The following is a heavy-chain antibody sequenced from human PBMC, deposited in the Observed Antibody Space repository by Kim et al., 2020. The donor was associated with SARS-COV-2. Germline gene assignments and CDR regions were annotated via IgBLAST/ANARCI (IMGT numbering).Heavy chain of an antibody. V-gene: IGHV4-59*01. Sequence: NTYYPAIRSRVTISVDTSKNQFSLKLSSVTAADTAVYYCARTYNWNYFDYWGQGTLVTVSS. J-gene: IGHJ4*02. CDR3: ARTYNWNYFDY. D-gene: IGHD1-1*01. CDR2: N.